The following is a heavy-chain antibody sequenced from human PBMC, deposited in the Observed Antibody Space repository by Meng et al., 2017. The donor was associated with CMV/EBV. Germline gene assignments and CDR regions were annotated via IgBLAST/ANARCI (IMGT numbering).Heavy chain of an antibody. CDR3: AKEESYYDFWSGYPPRYFDY. D-gene: IGHD3-3*01. V-gene: IGHV3-23*01. Sequence: GESLKISCAASGFTFSNAWMSWVRQAPGKGLEWVSAISGSGGSTYYADSVKGRFTISRDNSKNTLYLQMNSLRAEDTAVYCCAKEESYYDFWSGYPPRYFDYWGQGTLVTVSS. CDR1: GFTFSNAW. J-gene: IGHJ4*02. CDR2: ISGSGGST.